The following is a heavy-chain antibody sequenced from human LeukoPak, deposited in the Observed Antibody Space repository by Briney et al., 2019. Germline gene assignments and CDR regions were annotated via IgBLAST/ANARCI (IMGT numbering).Heavy chain of an antibody. J-gene: IGHJ4*02. D-gene: IGHD1-26*01. CDR2: IIPIFGTA. CDR1: VGTFSSYA. CDR3: ARDRGGGSYTDYFDY. V-gene: IGHV1-69*05. Sequence: SVKVSCKASVGTFSSYAISWVRQAPGQGLEWMGGIIPIFGTANYAQKFQGRVTITTDESTGTAYMELSSLRSEDTAVYYCARDRGGGSYTDYFDYWGQGTLVTVSS.